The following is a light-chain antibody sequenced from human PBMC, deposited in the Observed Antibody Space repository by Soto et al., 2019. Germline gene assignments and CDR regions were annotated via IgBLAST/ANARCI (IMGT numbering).Light chain of an antibody. J-gene: IGLJ2*01. CDR3: QAWDNNIVV. V-gene: IGLV3-1*01. CDR2: QDT. CDR1: NLGDKY. Sequence: SYELTQPPSVSVSPGQTASITCSGDNLGDKYACWYHQKPGQSPVLVIYQDTKRPSGIPERFSGSNSGNTATLTISGTQAVDEADYYCQAWDNNIVVFGGGTQLTVL.